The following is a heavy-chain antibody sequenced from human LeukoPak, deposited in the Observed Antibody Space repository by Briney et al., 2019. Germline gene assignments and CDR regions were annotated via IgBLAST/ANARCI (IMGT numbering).Heavy chain of an antibody. CDR3: ARVGDGHSVNYLDS. D-gene: IGHD5-24*01. CDR1: GFTLTTYG. J-gene: IGHJ4*02. V-gene: IGHV3-48*01. Sequence: GGSLRLSSAASGFTLTTYGMTWVRQAPGKGLEWISYISFSGNTVYYADSVKGRFTVSRDTAKNSLYLEMNSLRAEDTAMFYCARVGDGHSVNYLDSWGQGNMVTVSS. CDR2: ISFSGNTV.